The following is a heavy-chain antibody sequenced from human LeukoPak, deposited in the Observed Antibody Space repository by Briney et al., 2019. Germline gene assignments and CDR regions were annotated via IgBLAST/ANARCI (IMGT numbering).Heavy chain of an antibody. J-gene: IGHJ6*03. Sequence: SETLSVTCAVYNGSLSGYDWIWIRQSPGKGLEWIGEINESGDTNYNLSLKSRIIISVDKSKTQFSLKLRPLTAADTAVFYCARGLSWGSVGNGIDYMDVWGGGTTVTVYS. D-gene: IGHD2/OR15-2a*01. CDR3: ARGLSWGSVGNGIDYMDV. V-gene: IGHV4-34*01. CDR1: NGSLSGYD. CDR2: INESGDT.